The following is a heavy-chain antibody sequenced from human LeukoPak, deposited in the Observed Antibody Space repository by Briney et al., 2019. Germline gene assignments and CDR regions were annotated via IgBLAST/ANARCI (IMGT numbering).Heavy chain of an antibody. CDR1: GGTFSSYA. J-gene: IGHJ5*02. CDR3: ARQVMNWFDP. V-gene: IGHV1-69*05. D-gene: IGHD2-21*01. CDR2: IIPIFGTA. Sequence: SVRVSFKASGGTFSSYAISGVRQAPGQGLEWMGGIIPIFGTANYAQKFQGRVTITTDESTSTAYMELSSLRSEDTAVYYCARQVMNWFDPWGQGTLVTVSS.